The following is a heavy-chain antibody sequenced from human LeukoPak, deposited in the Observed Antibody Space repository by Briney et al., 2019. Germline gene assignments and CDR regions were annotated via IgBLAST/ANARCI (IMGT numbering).Heavy chain of an antibody. V-gene: IGHV3-74*01. CDR1: GFTFSSYW. CDR2: INSDGSST. CDR3: ARATGGVDTAMVYYDY. D-gene: IGHD5-18*01. J-gene: IGHJ4*02. Sequence: GGSLRLSCAASGFTFSSYWMHWVRQAPGKGLVWVSRINSDGSSTSYADSVKGRFTISRDNAKNTLYLQMNSLRAEDTAVYYCARATGGVDTAMVYYDYWGQGTLVTVSS.